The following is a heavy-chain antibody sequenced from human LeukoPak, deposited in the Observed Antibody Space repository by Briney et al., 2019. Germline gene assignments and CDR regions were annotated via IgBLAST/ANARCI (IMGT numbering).Heavy chain of an antibody. CDR1: GYTFTNYG. Sequence: GASVKVSCKASGYTFTNYGISWVRQAPGQGLEWMGYINTYNGHTYNGHTNYVQKMQGRVTMTTDTSTSTAYMELRSLRSDDTAVYYCVTGNDGEFHTGHFDYWGQGTLVTVSS. CDR3: VTGNDGEFHTGHFDY. D-gene: IGHD3-10*01. V-gene: IGHV1-18*01. J-gene: IGHJ4*02. CDR2: INTYNGHTYNGHT.